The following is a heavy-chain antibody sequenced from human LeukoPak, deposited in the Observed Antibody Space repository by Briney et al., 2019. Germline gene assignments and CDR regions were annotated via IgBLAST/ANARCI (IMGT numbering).Heavy chain of an antibody. Sequence: SETLSLTCTVSGGSISSGSYYWSWIRQPAGKGLEWIGRIYTSGSTNYNPSLKSRVTISVDTSKNQFSLKLSSVTAADTAVYYCARAGYSSGWYRSPSKNWFDPWGQGTLVTVSS. CDR1: GGSISSGSYY. CDR3: ARAGYSSGWYRSPSKNWFDP. D-gene: IGHD6-19*01. V-gene: IGHV4-61*02. J-gene: IGHJ5*02. CDR2: IYTSGST.